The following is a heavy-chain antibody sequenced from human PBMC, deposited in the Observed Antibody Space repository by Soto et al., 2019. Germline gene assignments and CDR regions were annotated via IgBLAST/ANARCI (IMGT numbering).Heavy chain of an antibody. CDR2: IDWDDDK. Sequence: SGPTLVNPTQTLTLTCTFSGFSLSTSGMCVSWIRQPPGKALEWLARIDWDDDKYYSTSLKTRLTISKDTSKNQAVLTMTNMDPVDTATYYCARYGIAAAGTSHYYYGMDVWGQGTTVTVSS. V-gene: IGHV2-70*11. CDR3: ARYGIAAAGTSHYYYGMDV. CDR1: GFSLSTSGMC. D-gene: IGHD6-13*01. J-gene: IGHJ6*02.